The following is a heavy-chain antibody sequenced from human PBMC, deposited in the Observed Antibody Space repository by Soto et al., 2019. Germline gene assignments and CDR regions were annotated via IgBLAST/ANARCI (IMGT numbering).Heavy chain of an antibody. CDR2: ISGSGGST. V-gene: IGHV3-23*01. CDR3: AKFGTRWELLYYFDY. D-gene: IGHD1-26*01. CDR1: GFTFSSYA. J-gene: IGHJ4*02. Sequence: PGGSLRLSCAASGFTFSSYAMSWVRQAPGKGLEWVSAISGSGGSTYYADSVKGRFTISRDNSKNTLYLQMNSLRAEDTAVYYCAKFGTRWELLYYFDYWGQGTLVTVSS.